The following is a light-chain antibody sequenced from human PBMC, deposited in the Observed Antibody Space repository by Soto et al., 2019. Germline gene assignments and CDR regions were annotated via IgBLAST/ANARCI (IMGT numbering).Light chain of an antibody. V-gene: IGKV1-9*01. CDR2: AAS. CDR1: QGISSY. Sequence: IQLTQSPSSLSASVGDRVTITCRASQGISSYLAWYQQKPGKAPKLLIYAASTLQSGVPSRFSGSGSGTDFTHTISSLQPEDFASYYCQQLNSYPRGTFGQGTKLEIK. CDR3: QQLNSYPRGT. J-gene: IGKJ2*02.